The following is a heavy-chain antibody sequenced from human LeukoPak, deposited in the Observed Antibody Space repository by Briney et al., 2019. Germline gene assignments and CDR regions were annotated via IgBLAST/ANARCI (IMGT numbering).Heavy chain of an antibody. V-gene: IGHV4-59*01. CDR1: GGSMSSYY. J-gene: IGHJ5*02. CDR3: ARGRAGIDR. Sequence: SETLSLTCTVSGGSMSSYYWSWIRQPPGKGLEWIGYINNSENMDRDNTNYSPSLKSRVTMSLDMSKNHCSLNLTSVTAADSAVYYCARGRAGIDRWGRGTLVIVS. CDR2: INNSENMDRDNT. D-gene: IGHD1-1*01.